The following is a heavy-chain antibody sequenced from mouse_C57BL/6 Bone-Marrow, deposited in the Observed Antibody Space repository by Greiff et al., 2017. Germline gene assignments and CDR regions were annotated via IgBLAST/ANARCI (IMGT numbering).Heavy chain of an antibody. D-gene: IGHD6-1*01. CDR1: GFSLTSYG. J-gene: IGHJ4*01. Sequence: VQLQQSGPGLMQPSQSLSITCTVSGFSLTSYGVHWVRQSPGKGLEWLGVIWSGGSTDYNAAFISRLSISKDNSKSQVFFKMNSLQADDTAIYYCAKSLYYYAMDYWGQGTSVTVSS. CDR3: AKSLYYYAMDY. CDR2: IWSGGST. V-gene: IGHV2-2*01.